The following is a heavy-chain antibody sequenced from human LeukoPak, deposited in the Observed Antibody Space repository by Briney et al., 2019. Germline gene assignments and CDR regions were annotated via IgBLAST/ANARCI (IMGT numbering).Heavy chain of an antibody. CDR1: GFTLSSHS. CDR3: ARAAENYGGRFDS. Sequence: GGSLRLSCAASGFTLSSHSMNWVPQAPGRGLEWVSSISSSSSYICYADSVKGRFTISRDNAKNSLYLQMNSLRAEDTAVYYCARAAENYGGRFDSWGQGTLVTVSS. V-gene: IGHV3-21*01. D-gene: IGHD3-16*01. CDR2: ISSSSSYI. J-gene: IGHJ4*02.